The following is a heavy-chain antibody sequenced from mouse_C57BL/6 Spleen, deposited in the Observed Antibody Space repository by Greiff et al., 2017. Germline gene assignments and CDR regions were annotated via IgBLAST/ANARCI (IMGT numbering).Heavy chain of an antibody. CDR1: GYTFTSYW. D-gene: IGHD1-1*02. J-gene: IGHJ1*03. CDR3: ARKNGYCYFDV. Sequence: QVQLQQSGAELVKPGASVTLSCKASGYTFTSYWMHWVKQRPGRGLEWIGRIDPNSGGTKYNEKFKSKATLTVDKPSSTAYMQLSSLTSEDSAVYYCARKNGYCYFDVWGTGTTVTVSS. CDR2: IDPNSGGT. V-gene: IGHV1-72*01.